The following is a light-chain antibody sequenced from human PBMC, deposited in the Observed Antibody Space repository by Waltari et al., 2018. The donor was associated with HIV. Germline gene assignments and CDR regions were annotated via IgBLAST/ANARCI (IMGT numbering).Light chain of an antibody. CDR1: SSNIGSNT. J-gene: IGLJ2*01. Sequence: QSVLTQPPSASGTPGQRVTISCSGSSSNIGSNTVNWYQQLPGTAPKLLLYNNNQRPSGVPDRFSGSKSGTSASLAISGLQSEDEADYYCAAWDDSLNGYVVFGGGTKLTVL. CDR2: NNN. V-gene: IGLV1-44*01. CDR3: AAWDDSLNGYVV.